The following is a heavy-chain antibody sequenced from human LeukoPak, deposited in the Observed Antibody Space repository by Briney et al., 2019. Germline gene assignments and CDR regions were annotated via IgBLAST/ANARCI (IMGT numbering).Heavy chain of an antibody. D-gene: IGHD3-3*01. CDR1: GFTFSSYG. CDR3: AKDATVLYDFWSGYLTNYFDY. Sequence: PGGSLRPSCAASGFTFSSYGMHWVRQAPGKGLEWVAVISYDGSNKYYADSVKGRFTISRDNSKNTLYLQMNSLRAEDTAVYYCAKDATVLYDFWSGYLTNYFDYWGQGTLVTVSS. V-gene: IGHV3-30*18. J-gene: IGHJ4*02. CDR2: ISYDGSNK.